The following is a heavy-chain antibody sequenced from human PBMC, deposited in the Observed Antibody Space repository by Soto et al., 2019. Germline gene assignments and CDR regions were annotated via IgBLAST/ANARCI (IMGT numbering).Heavy chain of an antibody. J-gene: IGHJ6*02. V-gene: IGHV5-10-1*01. CDR2: IDLSDSYK. CDR3: ARHRLEAVAGTSYYYGMDV. Sequence: PGESLKISCTGSGYSFRNNWITWVRQMPGKGLEWMGRIDLSDSYKSYSPSFQGHVSFSADTSISTAYLQWSSLRASDTAMYYCARHRLEAVAGTSYYYGMDVWGQGTTVTVSS. CDR1: GYSFRNNW. D-gene: IGHD6-19*01.